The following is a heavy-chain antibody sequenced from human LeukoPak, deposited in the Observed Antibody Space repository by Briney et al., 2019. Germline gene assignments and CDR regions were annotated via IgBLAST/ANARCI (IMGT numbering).Heavy chain of an antibody. Sequence: GGSLRLSCVASGFTFSSYAMSWVRQAPGKGLEWVSRIRDSGDIAHYADPVRGRFTISRDNSKNTLYLQMSSLRPEDTAVYFCAKQTTGYYGSGVGFWGQGALVTVSS. D-gene: IGHD3-10*01. CDR3: AKQTTGYYGSGVGF. CDR1: GFTFSSYA. J-gene: IGHJ4*02. CDR2: IRDSGDIA. V-gene: IGHV3-23*01.